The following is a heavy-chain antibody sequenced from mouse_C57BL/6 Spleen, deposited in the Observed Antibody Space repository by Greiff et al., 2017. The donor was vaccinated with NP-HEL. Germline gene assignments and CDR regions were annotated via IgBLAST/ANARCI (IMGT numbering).Heavy chain of an antibody. V-gene: IGHV1-80*01. CDR3: ARSDGTGAMDY. D-gene: IGHD3-3*01. CDR2: IYPGDGDT. Sequence: VQLVESGAELVKPGASVKISCKASGYAFSSYWMNWVKQRPGKGLEWIGQIYPGDGDTNYNGKFKGKATLTADKSSSTAYMQLSSLTSEDSAVYFCARSDGTGAMDYWGQGTSVTVSS. CDR1: GYAFSSYW. J-gene: IGHJ4*01.